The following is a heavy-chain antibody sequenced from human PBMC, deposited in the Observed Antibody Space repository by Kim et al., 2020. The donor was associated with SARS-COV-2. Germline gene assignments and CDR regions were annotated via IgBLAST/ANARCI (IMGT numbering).Heavy chain of an antibody. CDR3: ARGRWLQFGLPPGYFDL. CDR1: GGSFSGYY. Sequence: SETLSLTCAVYGGSFSGYYWSWIRQPPGKGLEWIGEINHSGSTNYNPSLKSRVTISVDTSKNQFSLKLSSVTAADTAVYYCARGRWLQFGLPPGYFDLWGRGTLVTVSS. V-gene: IGHV4-34*01. D-gene: IGHD5-12*01. J-gene: IGHJ2*01. CDR2: INHSGST.